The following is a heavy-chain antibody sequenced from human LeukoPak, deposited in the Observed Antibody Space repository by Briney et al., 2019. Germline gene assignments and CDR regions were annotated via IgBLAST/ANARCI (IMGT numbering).Heavy chain of an antibody. CDR3: ARYHMVNRGVNWFDP. V-gene: IGHV4-30-4*08. Sequence: SQTLSLTCTVSGGSISNGAYYWSWIRQPPGKGLEWIGNIYYSGYTYYNPALRSRLTISVDTSKNQFSLKLTSVSATDTAVYYCARYHMVNRGVNWFDPWGQGILVTVSS. D-gene: IGHD4-23*01. CDR1: GGSISNGAYY. CDR2: IYYSGYT. J-gene: IGHJ5*02.